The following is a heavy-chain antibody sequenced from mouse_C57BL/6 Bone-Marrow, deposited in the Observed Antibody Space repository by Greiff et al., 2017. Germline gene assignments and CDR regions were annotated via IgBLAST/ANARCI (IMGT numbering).Heavy chain of an antibody. CDR2: IDPDCGDT. CDR1: GYTFTSYW. CDR3: ARSTTADAMDY. D-gene: IGHD1-2*01. Sequence: QVQLQQSGAELVKPGASVKISCKASGYTFTSYWMHWVKQRPGQGLEWIGKIDPDCGDTNYNEKFKGKATLTADKTSSTAYMQLSSLTSEDSAVYYCARSTTADAMDYWGQGTSVTVSS. J-gene: IGHJ4*01. V-gene: IGHV1-80*01.